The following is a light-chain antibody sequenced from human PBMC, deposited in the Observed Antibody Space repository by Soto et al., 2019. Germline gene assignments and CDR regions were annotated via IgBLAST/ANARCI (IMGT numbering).Light chain of an antibody. CDR3: CSFAGSFYV. V-gene: IGLV2-14*03. CDR2: NVY. Sequence: QSALTQPASVSGSPGQSITISCTGTSSDVGAYNFVSWHQQHPGKAPKLMIYNVYDRPSGISYRFSGSKSGNTASLTISGLQIEDEADYYCCSFAGSFYVFGTGTQLTVL. CDR1: SSDVGAYNF. J-gene: IGLJ1*01.